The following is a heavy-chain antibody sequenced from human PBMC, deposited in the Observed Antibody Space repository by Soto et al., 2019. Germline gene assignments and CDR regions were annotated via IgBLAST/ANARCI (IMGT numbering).Heavy chain of an antibody. J-gene: IGHJ3*02. CDR2: ISYDGSNK. CDR1: GFTFSSYG. V-gene: IGHV3-30*18. D-gene: IGHD3-9*01. CDR3: AKEFFAVRVLRYFDWFSAFDI. Sequence: QVQLVESGGGVVQPGRSLRLSCAASGFTFSSYGMHWVRQAPGKGLEWVAVISYDGSNKYYADSVNGRFTISRDNSKNTLYLQMNSLRAEDTAVYYCAKEFFAVRVLRYFDWFSAFDIWGQGTMVTVSS.